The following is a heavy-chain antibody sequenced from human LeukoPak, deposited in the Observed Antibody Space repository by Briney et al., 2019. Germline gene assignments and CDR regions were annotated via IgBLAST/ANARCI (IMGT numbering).Heavy chain of an antibody. D-gene: IGHD3-22*01. V-gene: IGHV1-69*01. CDR3: ARAVYDSSGYHATPFVAFDY. J-gene: IGHJ4*02. CDR1: GGTFSSYA. CDR2: IIPIFGTA. Sequence: SVKVSCKASGGTFSSYAISWVRQAPGQGLEWMGGIIPIFGTANYAQKFQGRVTITADESTSTAYMELSSLRSEDTAVYYCARAVYDSSGYHATPFVAFDYWGQGTLVTVSS.